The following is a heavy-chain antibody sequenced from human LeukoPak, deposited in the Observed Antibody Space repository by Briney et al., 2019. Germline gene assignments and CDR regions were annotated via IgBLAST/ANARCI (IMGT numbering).Heavy chain of an antibody. CDR1: GFTFSSYA. CDR2: ISYDGSNK. V-gene: IGHV3-30-3*01. J-gene: IGHJ4*02. CDR3: ARVLYSGYDHNGGFDY. Sequence: GGSLRLSCAASGFTFSSYAMHGVRQAPGKGLEEVEVISYDGSNKYYADSVKGRFTISRDNAKNSLYLQMNSLRAEDTAVYYCARVLYSGYDHNGGFDYWGQGTLVTVSS. D-gene: IGHD5-12*01.